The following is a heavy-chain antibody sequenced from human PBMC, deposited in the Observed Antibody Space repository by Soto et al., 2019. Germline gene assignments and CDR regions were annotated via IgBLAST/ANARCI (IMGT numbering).Heavy chain of an antibody. CDR1: GYTFTSYD. CDR2: MNPNSGNT. V-gene: IGHV1-8*01. D-gene: IGHD3-22*01. CDR3: ARGQPGYYDCSEASVY. Sequence: ASVKVSCKASGYTFTSYDINWVRQATGQGLEWMGWMNPNSGNTGYAQKFQGRVTMTRNTSISTAYMELSSLRSEDTAVYYCARGQPGYYDCSEASVYWGQGTLVTVSS. J-gene: IGHJ4*02.